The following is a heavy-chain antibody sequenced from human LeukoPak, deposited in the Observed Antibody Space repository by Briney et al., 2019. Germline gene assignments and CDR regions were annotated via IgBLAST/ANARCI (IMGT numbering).Heavy chain of an antibody. V-gene: IGHV1-46*01. Sequence: AASVKVSCKTSGYTFTSYYMHWVRQAPGQGLEWMTVINPSGGTTSYAQKFQGRVTMTRDMSTSTVYMELSSLRSEDTAGYYCAREARVGATGFDYWGQGTLVTVSS. CDR2: INPSGGTT. CDR1: GYTFTSYY. D-gene: IGHD1-26*01. J-gene: IGHJ4*02. CDR3: AREARVGATGFDY.